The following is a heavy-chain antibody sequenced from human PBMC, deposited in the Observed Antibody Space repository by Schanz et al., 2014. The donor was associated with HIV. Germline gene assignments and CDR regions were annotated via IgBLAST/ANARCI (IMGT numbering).Heavy chain of an antibody. CDR1: GFTFSSSG. V-gene: IGHV3-30*18. D-gene: IGHD1-26*01. CDR3: AKDGSWEAFDACDI. J-gene: IGHJ3*02. Sequence: QVQLVESGGGVVQPGRSLRLSCAASGFTFSSSGMHWVRQAPGKGLQWGAVISYDGSNRYYTDSVKGRFTISRDNSKNTLYLQMNSLRAEDTAVYYCAKDGSWEAFDACDIWGQGTMVTVSS. CDR2: ISYDGSNR.